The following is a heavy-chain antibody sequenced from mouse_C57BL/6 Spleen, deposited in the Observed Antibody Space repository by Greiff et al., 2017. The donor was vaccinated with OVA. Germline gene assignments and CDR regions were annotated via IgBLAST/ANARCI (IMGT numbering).Heavy chain of an antibody. CDR3: ARGDGTGFAY. J-gene: IGHJ3*01. CDR1: GYTFTDYN. V-gene: IGHV1-18*01. Sequence: VQLQQSGPELVKPGASVKIPCKASGYTFTDYNMDWVKQSHGKSLEWIGDINPNNGGTIYNQKFKGKATLTVGKSSSTAYMELRSLTSEDTAVYYCARGDGTGFAYWGQGTLVTVSA. CDR2: INPNNGGT. D-gene: IGHD2-3*01.